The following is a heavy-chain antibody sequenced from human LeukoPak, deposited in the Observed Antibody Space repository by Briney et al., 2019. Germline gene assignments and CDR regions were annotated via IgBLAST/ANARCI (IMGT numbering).Heavy chain of an antibody. CDR2: IIPILDMA. D-gene: IGHD5-24*01. CDR1: GGAFSSYG. V-gene: IGHV1-69*04. CDR3: ARDGGWLQTQNHYYYHGLDV. J-gene: IGHJ6*02. Sequence: GASVTVSCKASGGAFSSYGITWVRQAPGQGPEWMGRIIPILDMADYAQNFRGRVTITADKSTRTAYMEMSSLRFEDTAVYYCARDGGWLQTQNHYYYHGLDVWGQGTTVTVSS.